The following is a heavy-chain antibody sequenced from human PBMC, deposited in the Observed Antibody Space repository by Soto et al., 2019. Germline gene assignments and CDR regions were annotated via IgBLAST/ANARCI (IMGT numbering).Heavy chain of an antibody. V-gene: IGHV4-4*02. J-gene: IGHJ4*02. CDR1: SGSITSSNW. D-gene: IGHD6-13*01. CDR2: VYHGGST. Sequence: QVQLQESGPGLVKPSGTLSLTCAISSGSITSSNWWSWVRQPPGKGLEWIGEVYHGGSTNYNPSLKSRLTISVDRSQNQFSLRLSSVTAAVTAVYFCASHLIMPGTRGFDYWGQGSLVTVSS. CDR3: ASHLIMPGTRGFDY.